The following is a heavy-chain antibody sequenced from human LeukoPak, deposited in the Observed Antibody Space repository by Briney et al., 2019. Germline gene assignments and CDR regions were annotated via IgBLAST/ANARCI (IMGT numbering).Heavy chain of an antibody. J-gene: IGHJ4*02. CDR2: ISGSGGST. Sequence: GGSLRLSCAASGFTFSSYAMNWVRQAPGKGLEWVSAISGSGGSTNYADSVKGRFTISRDNSKNTLYLQMNSLRAEDTAIYYCAKQLAYYYDSSGYFDYWGQGTLVTVSS. CDR1: GFTFSSYA. D-gene: IGHD3-22*01. V-gene: IGHV3-23*01. CDR3: AKQLAYYYDSSGYFDY.